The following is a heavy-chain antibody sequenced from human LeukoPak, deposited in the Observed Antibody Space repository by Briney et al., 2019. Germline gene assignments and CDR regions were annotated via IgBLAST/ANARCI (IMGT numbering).Heavy chain of an antibody. CDR2: IYSGDST. D-gene: IGHD3-16*01. Sequence: GGSLRLSCAASGFTVSNNYMSWVRQAPGKGLEWVSVIYSGDSTFYADSVKGRFTISRDNSKNTLYLQMNSLRAEDTAVYYCARALGNAFDIWGQGTMVTVSS. CDR3: ARALGNAFDI. CDR1: GFTVSNNY. V-gene: IGHV3-53*01. J-gene: IGHJ3*02.